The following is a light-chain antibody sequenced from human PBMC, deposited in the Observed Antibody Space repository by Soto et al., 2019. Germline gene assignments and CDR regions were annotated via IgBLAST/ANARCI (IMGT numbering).Light chain of an antibody. CDR2: GAS. Sequence: ETVMTQSPATLSVSPGERATLSCRASQSINSNLAWYQRKPGQAPRLVMYGASVRAAGIPARFSGSGSGTEFTLTISSLQSEDFAVYYCQQYSTGYTFGQGTKLEIK. CDR3: QQYSTGYT. CDR1: QSINSN. V-gene: IGKV3-15*01. J-gene: IGKJ2*01.